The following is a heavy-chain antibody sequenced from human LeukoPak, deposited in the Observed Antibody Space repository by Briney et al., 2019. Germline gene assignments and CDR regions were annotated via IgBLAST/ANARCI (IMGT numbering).Heavy chain of an antibody. Sequence: GSLRLSCAASGFTFSSYWMNWARQPPGKGLEWIGEINHSGSTNYNPSLKSRVTISVDTSKNQFSLKLSSVTAADTAVYYCARGRYCSGGSCYHNYYYYYGMDVWGQGTTVTVSS. CDR1: GFTFSSYW. J-gene: IGHJ6*02. CDR3: ARGRYCSGGSCYHNYYYYYGMDV. CDR2: INHSGST. D-gene: IGHD2-15*01. V-gene: IGHV4-34*01.